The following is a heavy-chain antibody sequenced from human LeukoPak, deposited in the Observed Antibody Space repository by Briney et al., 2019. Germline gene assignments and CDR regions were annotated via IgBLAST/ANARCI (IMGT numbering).Heavy chain of an antibody. CDR3: ARGYRGYDPNAKLRLDYHYHGMDV. V-gene: IGHV1-69*13. CDR2: IIPIFGTP. J-gene: IGHJ6*02. Sequence: ASVKVSCKASGGTFSTYAISWVRQAPGQGLERMGGIIPIFGTPNYAQKFQGRVTINADESTSTAYMELSSLRSEDMAVYYCARGYRGYDPNAKLRLDYHYHGMDVWGQGTTVTVSS. D-gene: IGHD5-12*01. CDR1: GGTFSTYA.